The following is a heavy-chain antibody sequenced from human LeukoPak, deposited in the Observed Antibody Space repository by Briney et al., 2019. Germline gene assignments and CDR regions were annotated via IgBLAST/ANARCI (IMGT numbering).Heavy chain of an antibody. Sequence: GGSLRLSCAASGFTFSSYWMHWVRQAPGKGLVWVSRINSDGSSTSYADSVKGRFTISRDNAKNTLYLQMNSLRAEDTAVYYCARDPVYDSSGYYHNPFDYWGQGTLVTVSS. CDR3: ARDPVYDSSGYYHNPFDY. CDR1: GFTFSSYW. D-gene: IGHD3-22*01. CDR2: INSDGSST. J-gene: IGHJ4*02. V-gene: IGHV3-74*01.